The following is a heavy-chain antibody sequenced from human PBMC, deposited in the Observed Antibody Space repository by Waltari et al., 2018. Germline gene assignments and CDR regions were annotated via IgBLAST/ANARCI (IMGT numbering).Heavy chain of an antibody. D-gene: IGHD4-17*01. V-gene: IGHV4-59*08. CDR1: GASVSRNY. CDR2: MWSGGST. Sequence: QVHLQESGPGLMKPSETLSLTCTVSGASVSRNYWSWIRQPPGKGLEWLGLMWSGGSTYYNSSLSRRVTISLDSSKNQFFLRLNSVTAADAAVYYGVKHPYDSGQLLGESWGQGILVTVSS. J-gene: IGHJ5*02. CDR3: VKHPYDSGQLLGES.